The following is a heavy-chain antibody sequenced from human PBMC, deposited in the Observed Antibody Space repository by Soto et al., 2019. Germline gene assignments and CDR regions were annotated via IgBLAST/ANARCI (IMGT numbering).Heavy chain of an antibody. CDR3: ASGAATFSSGRMTYYSYGMDV. V-gene: IGHV6-1*01. Sequence: PAQTLSLTCAISEDSVSSNSAAWNWIKQSPTKSHECQGRTYYRSKWYNDYAVSVKSRIAISPDTSKIQFSLQLNCVSPEDAAVYYCASGAATFSSGRMTYYSYGMDVWGQGTTVTVSS. D-gene: IGHD6-25*01. CDR2: TYYRSKWYN. CDR1: EDSVSSNSAA. J-gene: IGHJ6*02.